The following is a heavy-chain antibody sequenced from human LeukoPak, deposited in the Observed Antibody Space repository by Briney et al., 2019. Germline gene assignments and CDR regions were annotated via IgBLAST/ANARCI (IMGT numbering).Heavy chain of an antibody. CDR2: IYSGGST. CDR1: GFTFSSYA. V-gene: IGHV3-53*01. J-gene: IGHJ4*02. D-gene: IGHD6-13*01. Sequence: GGSLRLSCAASGFTFSSYAMSWVRQAPGKGLEWVSVIYSGGSTYYADSVKGRFTISRDNSKNTLYLQMNRLRAEGTAVYYCARDKDSSSWFGYWGQGTLVTVSS. CDR3: ARDKDSSSWFGY.